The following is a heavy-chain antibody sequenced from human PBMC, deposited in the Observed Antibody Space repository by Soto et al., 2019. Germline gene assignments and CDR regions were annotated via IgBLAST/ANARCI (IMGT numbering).Heavy chain of an antibody. Sequence: PSETLSLTCTVSGGSISSGDYYWSWIRQPPGKGLEWNGYIYYSGSTYYNPSLKSRVTISVDTSKNQFSLKLSSVTAADTAVYYCARGLLNNWFDPWGQGTLVTVSS. CDR1: GGSISSGDYY. J-gene: IGHJ5*02. CDR3: ARGLLNNWFDP. V-gene: IGHV4-30-4*01. D-gene: IGHD3-10*01. CDR2: IYYSGST.